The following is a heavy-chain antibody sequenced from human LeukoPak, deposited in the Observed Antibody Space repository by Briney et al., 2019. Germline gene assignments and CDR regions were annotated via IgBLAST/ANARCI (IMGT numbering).Heavy chain of an antibody. CDR1: GLTFNYAW. J-gene: IGHJ6*03. Sequence: GGSLRLSCVASGLTFNYAWMTWVRQAPGKGLEWVARIKRKTDGRTTDYAAHVKGRFTSSRDDSSHTLFLQMNSLKTEDTAVYYCALFTVRSYLYYLDVWGKGTTVTVSS. CDR3: ALFTVRSYLYYLDV. V-gene: IGHV3-15*01. CDR2: IKRKTDGRTT. D-gene: IGHD2-21*01.